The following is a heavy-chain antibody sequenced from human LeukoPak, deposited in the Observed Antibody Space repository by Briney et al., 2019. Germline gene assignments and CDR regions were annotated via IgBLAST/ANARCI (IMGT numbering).Heavy chain of an antibody. CDR2: IYYSGST. D-gene: IGHD3-3*01. CDR3: VRNSTTFAVVIINGPFDI. J-gene: IGHJ3*02. CDR1: GGYISSSNDY. Sequence: SETLSLTCTVSGGYISSSNDYWGWIRQPPGKGLEWIGSIYYSGSTQYNPSLKSRVTISVDTSKNQFSLNLSSVTAADTAVYYCVRNSTTFAVVIINGPFDIWGQGTMVTVSS. V-gene: IGHV4-39*01.